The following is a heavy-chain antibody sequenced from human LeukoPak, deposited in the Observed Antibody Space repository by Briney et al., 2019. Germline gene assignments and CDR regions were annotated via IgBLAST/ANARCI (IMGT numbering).Heavy chain of an antibody. Sequence: GESLKISCKASGYSFSNYWIAWVRQMPGKGLEWMGIIYPGDSDTRYSPSFQGQVTISADKSISTAYLQWSSLKASDTAMYYCARLPLNYPRASPLGYWGQGTLVTVSS. D-gene: IGHD1-7*01. J-gene: IGHJ4*02. V-gene: IGHV5-51*01. CDR2: IYPGDSDT. CDR1: GYSFSNYW. CDR3: ARLPLNYPRASPLGY.